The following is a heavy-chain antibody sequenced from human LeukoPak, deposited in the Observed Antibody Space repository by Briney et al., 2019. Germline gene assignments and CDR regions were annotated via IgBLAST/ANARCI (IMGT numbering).Heavy chain of an antibody. CDR1: GFTFSSYA. CDR3: ARVLVVPAAPDYHYGMDV. V-gene: IGHV3-30*09. Sequence: GGSLRLSCAASGFTFSSYAMHWVRQAPGKGLEWVAVISYDGSNKYYADSVKGRFAISRDNSKNTLYLQMNSLRAEDTAVYYCARVLVVPAAPDYHYGMDVWGQGTTVTVSS. J-gene: IGHJ6*02. D-gene: IGHD2-2*01. CDR2: ISYDGSNK.